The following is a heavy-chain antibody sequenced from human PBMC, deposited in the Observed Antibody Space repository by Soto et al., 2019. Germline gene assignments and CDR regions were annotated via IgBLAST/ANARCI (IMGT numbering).Heavy chain of an antibody. CDR2: ISGSGGST. Sequence: PGGSLRLSCAASGFTFSSYAIQWVRQAPGKGLEWVSAISGSGGSTYYADSVKGRFTISRDNSKNTLYLQMNSLRPEDTAFYYCVKDVSPGGADVWGQGTTVTVSS. J-gene: IGHJ6*02. D-gene: IGHD3-10*01. CDR1: GFTFSSYA. CDR3: VKDVSPGGADV. V-gene: IGHV3-23*01.